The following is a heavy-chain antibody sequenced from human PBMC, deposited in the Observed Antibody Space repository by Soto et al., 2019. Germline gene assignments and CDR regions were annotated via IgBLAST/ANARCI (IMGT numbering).Heavy chain of an antibody. CDR1: GYTFTSYG. CDR3: ARVLGYDSSGYYYSDFDY. D-gene: IGHD3-22*01. J-gene: IGHJ4*02. V-gene: IGHV1-18*01. CDR2: ISDYNGNT. Sequence: ASVKVSCKASGYTFTSYGISWVRQAPGQGLEWMGWISDYNGNTNYAQELQGRVTMTTDTSTSTAYMELRSLRSDDTAVYYCARVLGYDSSGYYYSDFDYWGQGTLVTVSS.